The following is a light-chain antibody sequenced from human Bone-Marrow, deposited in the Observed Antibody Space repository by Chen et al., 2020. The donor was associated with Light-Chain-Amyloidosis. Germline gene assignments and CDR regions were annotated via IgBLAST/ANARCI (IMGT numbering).Light chain of an antibody. CDR2: GSS. Sequence: ETVLTQSPGSLSLSPGEGANLSCRASQTISSNYLTWYQQKFGQAPRLLIDGSSSRATGIPDRFTGSGSGTDFTLTINRLEPEDCAMYYCQQYGTSPLTFGGGTKVEIK. V-gene: IGKV3-20*01. CDR3: QQYGTSPLT. J-gene: IGKJ4*01. CDR1: QTISSNY.